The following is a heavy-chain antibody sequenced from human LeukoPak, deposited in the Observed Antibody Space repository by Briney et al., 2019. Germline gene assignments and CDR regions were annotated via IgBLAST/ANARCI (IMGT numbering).Heavy chain of an antibody. CDR3: ARAPLVLQYRWWFDP. Sequence: GGSLRLSCVASGFTFSRYEMNWVRQAPGKGLEWISYISGSGDTIYYADSVKGRFTISRDNAKNSPYLQMNSLRAEDTAVYHCARAPLVLQYRWWFDPWGQGTLVIVSS. J-gene: IGHJ5*02. CDR1: GFTFSRYE. D-gene: IGHD5-24*01. V-gene: IGHV3-48*03. CDR2: ISGSGDTI.